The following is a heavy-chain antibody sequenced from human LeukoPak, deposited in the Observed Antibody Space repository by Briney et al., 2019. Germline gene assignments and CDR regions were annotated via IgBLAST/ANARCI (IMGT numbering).Heavy chain of an antibody. D-gene: IGHD2-2*01. CDR1: GGSISGDGYY. J-gene: IGHJ4*02. CDR3: ARDGGPYCSSTSCSIDY. Sequence: SQTLSLTCTVSGGSISGDGYYWSWIRQHPGKGLEWIGYIYYSGSTYYNPSLKSRLTISVDTSKNQFSLKLSSVTAADTAVYYCARDGGPYCSSTSCSIDYWGQGTLVTVSS. V-gene: IGHV4-31*03. CDR2: IYYSGST.